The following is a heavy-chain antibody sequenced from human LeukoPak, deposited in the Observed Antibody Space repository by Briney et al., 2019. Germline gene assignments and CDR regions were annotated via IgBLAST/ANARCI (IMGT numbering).Heavy chain of an antibody. D-gene: IGHD3-3*02. V-gene: IGHV4-39*01. Sequence: SETLSLTCTVSGDSIRSHYWACIRQPPGKGLEWIGSIYHSGNTFYNSSLRSRVTIYVDASKNQFSLNLSSVTAADTAVYYCARQLATRGEWAFDNWGQGTLVTVSS. J-gene: IGHJ4*02. CDR2: IYHSGNT. CDR3: ARQLATRGEWAFDN. CDR1: GDSIRSHY.